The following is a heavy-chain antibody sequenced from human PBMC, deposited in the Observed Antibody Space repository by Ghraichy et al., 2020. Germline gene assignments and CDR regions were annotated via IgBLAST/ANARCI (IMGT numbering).Heavy chain of an antibody. CDR2: IWYDGSNK. CDR3: ARAPFEYSSSSGPAPYYYYGMDV. D-gene: IGHD6-6*01. Sequence: GSLRLSCAASGFTFSSYGMHWVRQAPGKGLEWVAVIWYDGSNKYYADSVKGRFTISRDNSKNTLYLQMNSLRAEDTAVYYCARAPFEYSSSSGPAPYYYYGMDVWGQGTTVTVSS. CDR1: GFTFSSYG. J-gene: IGHJ6*02. V-gene: IGHV3-33*01.